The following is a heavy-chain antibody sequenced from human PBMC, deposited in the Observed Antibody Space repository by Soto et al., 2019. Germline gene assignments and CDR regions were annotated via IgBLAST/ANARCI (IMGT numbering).Heavy chain of an antibody. V-gene: IGHV4-61*01. D-gene: IGHD5-12*01. J-gene: IGHJ3*02. CDR3: ARILATINPDAFDI. CDR2: IYYSGST. CDR1: GGSVSSGSCY. Sequence: QVQLQESGPGLVKPSETLSLTCALSGGSVSSGSCYWNWIRQPPGKGLEWIGYIYYSGSTNYNPSLKSRVTXXVXTXXNQCSLKLSSVTAADTAIYYCARILATINPDAFDIWGQGTMVTVSS.